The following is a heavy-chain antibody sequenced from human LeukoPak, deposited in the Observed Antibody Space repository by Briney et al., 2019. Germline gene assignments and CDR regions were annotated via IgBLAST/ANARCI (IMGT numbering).Heavy chain of an antibody. V-gene: IGHV1-2*02. Sequence: GASVKVSCKASGYSFTNYAMNRVRQAPGQGLEWMGWINPNSGGTNYSQKVQGRVTMTRDTSISTTYMELSRLRSDDTAVYYCARDRGDWGQGTLVTVSS. CDR3: ARDRGD. J-gene: IGHJ4*02. D-gene: IGHD3-10*01. CDR2: INPNSGGT. CDR1: GYSFTNYA.